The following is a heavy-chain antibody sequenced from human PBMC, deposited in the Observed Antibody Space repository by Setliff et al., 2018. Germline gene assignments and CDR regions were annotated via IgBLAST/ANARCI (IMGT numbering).Heavy chain of an antibody. CDR2: ISSSGSSM. V-gene: IGHV3-48*01. CDR3: AKDPNYYDSSGYPGYFDY. Sequence: GSLRLSCAASGFTFSSYSMNWVRQAPGKGLEWVSYISSSGSSMYYADSVKGRFTISRDNSKNTLYLQMNSLRAEDTAVYYCAKDPNYYDSSGYPGYFDYWGQGTLVTVSS. D-gene: IGHD3-22*01. CDR1: GFTFSSYS. J-gene: IGHJ4*02.